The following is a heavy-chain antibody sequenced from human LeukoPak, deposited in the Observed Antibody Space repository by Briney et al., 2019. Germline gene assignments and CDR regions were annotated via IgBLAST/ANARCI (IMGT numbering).Heavy chain of an antibody. D-gene: IGHD2-15*01. Sequence: GGSLRLSCAASGFTFSSYAMHWVRQAPGKGLEWLAALSYDGSNKYYADSVKGRFTISRDNAKNSLYLQMSSLRAEDTALYYCARERLIDSNYYYMDVWGKGITVTVSS. V-gene: IGHV3-30*04. CDR2: LSYDGSNK. CDR3: ARERLIDSNYYYMDV. CDR1: GFTFSSYA. J-gene: IGHJ6*03.